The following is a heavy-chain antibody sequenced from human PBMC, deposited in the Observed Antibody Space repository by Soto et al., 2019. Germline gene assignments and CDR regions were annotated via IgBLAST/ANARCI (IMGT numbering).Heavy chain of an antibody. D-gene: IGHD6-19*01. Sequence: GESLKISCTVYADSFSTYWIGWVRQMPGKGLEWMGIIYPGDSDTRYSPSFQGQVTISADKSIRTAYLQWSSLKASDTAMYYCARLLGQAVLDVWGQGTTVTVSS. CDR3: ARLLGQAVLDV. V-gene: IGHV5-51*01. CDR2: IYPGDSDT. J-gene: IGHJ6*02. CDR1: ADSFSTYW.